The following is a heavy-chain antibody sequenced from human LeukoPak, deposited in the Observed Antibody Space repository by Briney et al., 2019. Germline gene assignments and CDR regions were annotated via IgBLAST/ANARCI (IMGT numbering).Heavy chain of an antibody. J-gene: IGHJ4*02. D-gene: IGHD6-19*01. CDR1: GFIFSNYW. CDR3: ATHPSSGWSFFDY. Sequence: TGGSLRLSCAASGFIFSNYWMSWVRQAPGKGLEWVANIRQDGSEIYYVDSVKGRFTISRDNSKNTLYLQMNSLRAEDTAVYYCATHPSSGWSFFDYWGQGTLVTVSS. CDR2: IRQDGSEI. V-gene: IGHV3-7*03.